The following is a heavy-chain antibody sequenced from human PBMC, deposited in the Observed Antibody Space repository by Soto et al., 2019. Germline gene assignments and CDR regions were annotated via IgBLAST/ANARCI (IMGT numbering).Heavy chain of an antibody. CDR2: INHSGST. CDR1: GGSFSGYY. CDR3: ARRSRGYCSSTSCSTWYYYYGMDV. Sequence: PSETLSLTCAVYGGSFSGYYWSWIRQPPGKGLEWIGEINHSGSTNYNPSLKSRVTISVDTTKNQFSLKLSSVTAADTAVNYCARRSRGYCSSTSCSTWYYYYGMDVWGQGTTATVSS. D-gene: IGHD2-2*02. V-gene: IGHV4-34*01. J-gene: IGHJ6*02.